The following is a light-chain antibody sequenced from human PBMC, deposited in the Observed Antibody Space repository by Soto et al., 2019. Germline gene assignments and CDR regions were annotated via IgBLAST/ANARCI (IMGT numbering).Light chain of an antibody. V-gene: IGLV2-18*02. CDR2: EVS. Sequence: QSVLTQPPSVSGSPGQSVTISCTGTSSVVGNYNRVSWYQQPPGTAPKLMVYEVSNRPSGVPDRFSGSKSGNTASLTISGLQAEDEADYYCSSYTTSTTYVFGTGTKVTVL. J-gene: IGLJ1*01. CDR3: SSYTTSTTYV. CDR1: SSVVGNYNR.